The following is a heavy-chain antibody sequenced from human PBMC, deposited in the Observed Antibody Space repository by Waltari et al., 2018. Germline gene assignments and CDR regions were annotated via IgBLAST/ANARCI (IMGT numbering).Heavy chain of an antibody. CDR1: GYTFTSYD. J-gene: IGHJ5*02. D-gene: IGHD3-3*01. CDR3: ARGRITIFGVGISRPGGWFDP. CDR2: MNPNSGNT. V-gene: IGHV1-8*02. Sequence: QVQLVQSGAEVKKPGASVKVSCKASGYTFTSYDINWVRQATGQGLEWMGWMNPNSGNTGYAQKFQGRVTMTRNTSISTAYMELSSLRSEDTAVYYCARGRITIFGVGISRPGGWFDPWGQGTLVTVSS.